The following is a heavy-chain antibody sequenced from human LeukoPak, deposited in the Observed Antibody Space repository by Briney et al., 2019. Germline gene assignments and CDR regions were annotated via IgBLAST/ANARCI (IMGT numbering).Heavy chain of an antibody. CDR2: IKEDGSAK. Sequence: GGSLRLSCSASGFTFSRYWMSWVRQAPGKGLEWVANIKEDGSAKYYVDSVKGRFTISRDNAKNSVYLQMDSLRAEDTAVYYCATSYDSSGCEWGQGTLVTVSS. J-gene: IGHJ4*02. V-gene: IGHV3-7*01. CDR1: GFTFSRYW. CDR3: ATSYDSSGCE. D-gene: IGHD3-22*01.